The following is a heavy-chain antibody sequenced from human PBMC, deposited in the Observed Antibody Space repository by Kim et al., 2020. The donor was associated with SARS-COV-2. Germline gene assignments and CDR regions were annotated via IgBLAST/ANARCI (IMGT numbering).Heavy chain of an antibody. CDR3: ARGSSWSYYFDY. V-gene: IGHV4-61*01. J-gene: IGHJ4*02. CDR1: GASVNSGTYY. CDR2: VFFSGGST. D-gene: IGHD6-19*01. Sequence: SETLSLTCTVAGASVNSGTYYWTWIRQTPARGLEWIGYVFFSGGSTNFNPSLKSRVYISVDTSQNQFSLRLTSVAAADTAVYYCARGSSWSYYFDYWGPGTLAT.